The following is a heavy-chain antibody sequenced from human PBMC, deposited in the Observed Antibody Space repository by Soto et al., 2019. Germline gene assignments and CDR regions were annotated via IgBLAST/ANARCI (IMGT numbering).Heavy chain of an antibody. D-gene: IGHD2-15*01. J-gene: IGHJ4*02. CDR3: AKLITSVVSVADY. CDR2: IKTGGDT. Sequence: EVQLVESGGGLVQPGGSLRLSCAASGFTVSTNHVNWVRQAPGKGLEWVSVIKTGGDTYYADSVKGRFTISRDNSKNTLYLQMSSLRAEDSSTLYCAKLITSVVSVADYWGQGTLVTVSS. CDR1: GFTVSTNH. V-gene: IGHV3-66*04.